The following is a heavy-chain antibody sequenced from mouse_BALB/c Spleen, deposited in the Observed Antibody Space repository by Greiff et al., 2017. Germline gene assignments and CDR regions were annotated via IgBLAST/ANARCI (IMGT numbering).Heavy chain of an antibody. CDR1: GYTFTSYW. CDR3: ASRNQYGNYLYAMDY. V-gene: IGHV1-87*01. CDR2: IYPGDGDT. Sequence: VQLQQSGAELARPGASVKLSCKASGYTFTSYWMQWVKQRPGQGLEWIGAIYPGDGDTRYTQKFKGKATLTADKSSSTAYMQLSSLASEDSAVYYCASRNQYGNYLYAMDYWGQGTSVTVSS. D-gene: IGHD2-10*02. J-gene: IGHJ4*01.